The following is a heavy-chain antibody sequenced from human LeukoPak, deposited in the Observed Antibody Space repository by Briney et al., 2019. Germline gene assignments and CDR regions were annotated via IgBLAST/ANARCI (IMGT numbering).Heavy chain of an antibody. D-gene: IGHD1-1*01. J-gene: IGHJ6*02. CDR3: ASWTYYYGMDV. CDR2: IYYSGST. Sequence: NPSETLSLTCTVSGGSISSYYWSWIRQPPGKGLEWIGYIYYSGSTNYNPSLKSRVTISVDTSKNQFSPKLSSVTAADTAVYYCASWTYYYGMDVWGQGTTVIVSS. V-gene: IGHV4-59*08. CDR1: GGSISSYY.